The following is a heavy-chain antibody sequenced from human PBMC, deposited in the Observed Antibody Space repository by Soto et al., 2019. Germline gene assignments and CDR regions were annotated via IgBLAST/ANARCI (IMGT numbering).Heavy chain of an antibody. V-gene: IGHV3-7*01. CDR2: IKQDGSEK. CDR3: AREYCSGGSCYGAFDI. CDR1: GFTFSSYW. D-gene: IGHD2-15*01. J-gene: IGHJ3*02. Sequence: EVQLVESGGGWVQPGGSLRLSCAASGFTFSSYWMSWVRQAPGKGLEWVANIKQDGSEKYYVDSVKGQFTRSRDNAKNSLYLQMNNLRAEHTAVYYCAREYCSGGSCYGAFDIWGQGTMVTVSS.